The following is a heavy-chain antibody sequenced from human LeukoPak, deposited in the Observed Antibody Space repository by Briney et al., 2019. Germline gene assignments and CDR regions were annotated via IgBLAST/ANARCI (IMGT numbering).Heavy chain of an antibody. Sequence: GGCLRLSCAASGLTFSNAWMSWVCQAPGGRPGWVGRIKRKGDDGTIDYAAPVKGRLSISRDDSKNTLYLQMNSLKSEDTAVYYCTAGTGRSDFDYWGQGTLVTVSS. J-gene: IGHJ4*02. CDR3: TAGTGRSDFDY. V-gene: IGHV3-15*01. CDR2: IKRKGDDGTI. D-gene: IGHD3/OR15-3a*01. CDR1: GLTFSNAW.